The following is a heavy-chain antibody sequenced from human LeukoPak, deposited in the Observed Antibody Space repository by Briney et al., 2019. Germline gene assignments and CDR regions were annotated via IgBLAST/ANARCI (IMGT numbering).Heavy chain of an antibody. V-gene: IGHV3-33*01. D-gene: IGHD3-22*01. Sequence: GGSLRLSCAASGFTFSSYGMHWVRQAPGKGLEWVAVIWYDGSNKYYADSVKGRFTISRDNSKNTLYLQMNSLRAEDTAGYYCARDLGHNYYDSSGGFDYWGQGTLVTVSS. CDR3: ARDLGHNYYDSSGGFDY. CDR2: IWYDGSNK. J-gene: IGHJ4*02. CDR1: GFTFSSYG.